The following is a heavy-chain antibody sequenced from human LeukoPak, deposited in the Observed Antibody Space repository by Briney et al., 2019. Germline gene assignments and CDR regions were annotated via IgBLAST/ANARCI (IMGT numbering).Heavy chain of an antibody. CDR2: IYASGST. D-gene: IGHD6-19*01. J-gene: IGHJ6*03. V-gene: IGHV4-4*07. CDR3: AREGRGYSSVWYDPMDV. Sequence: SETLSLTCTVSGGSISSYYWSWLRQPAGKGLEWIGRIYASGSTHYNPSLKSRVTMSVDTPKNQFPLKLTSMTAADTAVYYCAREGRGYSSVWYDPMDVWGKGTTVTISS. CDR1: GGSISSYY.